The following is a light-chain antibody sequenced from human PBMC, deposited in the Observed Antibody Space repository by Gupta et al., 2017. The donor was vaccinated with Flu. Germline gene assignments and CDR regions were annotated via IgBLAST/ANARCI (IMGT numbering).Light chain of an antibody. Sequence: EIVLTQSPATLSLSPGERATLSCGASQSINSNYLAWYQKKPGLAPRLLIYDASSRATGIPDRFSGSGSGTDFTLTISRLEPEDFAVYYCQQYDSSPFIFGQGTLLEIK. CDR1: QSINSNY. J-gene: IGKJ5*01. V-gene: IGKV3D-20*01. CDR2: DAS. CDR3: QQYDSSPFI.